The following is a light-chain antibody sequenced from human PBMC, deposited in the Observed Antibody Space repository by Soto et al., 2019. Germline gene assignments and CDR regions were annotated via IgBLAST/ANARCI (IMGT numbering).Light chain of an antibody. CDR1: QSVSSTY. Sequence: EIVLTQSPGTLSLSPGERATLSCRASQSVSSTYFAWYQQKPGQSPRLRIYGASSRATGIPDRFSGSGSGTDFTLTISRLEPEDFAVYYCQQYSSSPPLTFGGGTKVDIK. CDR3: QQYSSSPPLT. V-gene: IGKV3-20*01. J-gene: IGKJ4*01. CDR2: GAS.